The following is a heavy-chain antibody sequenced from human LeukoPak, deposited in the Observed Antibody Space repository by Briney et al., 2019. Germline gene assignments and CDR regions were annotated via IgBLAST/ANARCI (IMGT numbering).Heavy chain of an antibody. J-gene: IGHJ4*02. V-gene: IGHV3-7*04. D-gene: IGHD6-13*01. CDR3: ARYSSRGGGFDY. CDR2: IKQDGTEK. Sequence: GGSLGLSCAASGFTFSSHWMSWVRQAPGKGLEWVANIKQDGTEKYYVDSVKGRFTISRDNSKNSQYLQMNSLRAEDAAVYYCARYSSRGGGFDYWGQGSLVTVSS. CDR1: GFTFSSHW.